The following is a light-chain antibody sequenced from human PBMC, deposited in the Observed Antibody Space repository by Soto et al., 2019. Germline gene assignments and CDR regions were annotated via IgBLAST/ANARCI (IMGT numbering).Light chain of an antibody. CDR1: NIGSKS. V-gene: IGLV3-21*02. J-gene: IGLJ1*01. CDR3: QVWASTAEFFV. Sequence: SYELTQPPSVSVAPGQTARITCGGNNIGSKSVHWYQQRPGQAPVAVVFDATDRPSGIPDRFSASRSGDTATLTISRVDAGDEADYYCQVWASTAEFFVFGSGTKVTVL. CDR2: DAT.